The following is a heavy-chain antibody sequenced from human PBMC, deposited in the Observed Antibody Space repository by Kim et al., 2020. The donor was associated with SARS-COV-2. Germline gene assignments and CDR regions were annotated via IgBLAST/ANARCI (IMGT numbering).Heavy chain of an antibody. Sequence: SETLSLTCTVSGGSISSYYWSWIRQPPGKGLEWIGYIYYSGSTNYNPSLKSRVTISVDTSKNQFSLKLSSVTAADTAVYYCARAGYSSSWSTRGYYYYGMDVCGQGTTVTVSS. CDR3: ARAGYSSSWSTRGYYYYGMDV. J-gene: IGHJ6*02. D-gene: IGHD6-13*01. V-gene: IGHV4-59*13. CDR2: IYYSGST. CDR1: GGSISSYY.